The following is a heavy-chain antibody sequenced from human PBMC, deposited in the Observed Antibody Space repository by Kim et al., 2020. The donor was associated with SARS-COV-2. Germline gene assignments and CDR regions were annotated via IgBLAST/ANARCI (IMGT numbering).Heavy chain of an antibody. J-gene: IGHJ5*02. V-gene: IGHV4-31*03. CDR2: IYYSGST. CDR1: GGSISSGGYY. D-gene: IGHD3-10*01. CDR3: ARGSGLWFGESSNWFDP. Sequence: SETLSLTCTVSGGSISSGGYYWSWIRQHPGKGLEWIGYIYYSGSTYYNPSLKSRVTISVDTSKNQISLKLSSVTAADTAVYYCARGSGLWFGESSNWFDPWGQGTLVTVSS.